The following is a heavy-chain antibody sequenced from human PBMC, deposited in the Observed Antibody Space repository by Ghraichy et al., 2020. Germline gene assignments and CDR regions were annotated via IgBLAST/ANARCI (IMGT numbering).Heavy chain of an antibody. Sequence: SETLSLTCTVSGGSISSGGYYWSWIRQHPGKGLEWIGYIYYSGSTYYNPSLKSRVTISVDTSKNQFSLKLSSVTAADTAVYYCARALVAARPVYSVTDAFDIWGQGTMVTVSS. J-gene: IGHJ3*02. CDR2: IYYSGST. CDR3: ARALVAARPVYSVTDAFDI. V-gene: IGHV4-31*03. D-gene: IGHD6-6*01. CDR1: GGSISSGGYY.